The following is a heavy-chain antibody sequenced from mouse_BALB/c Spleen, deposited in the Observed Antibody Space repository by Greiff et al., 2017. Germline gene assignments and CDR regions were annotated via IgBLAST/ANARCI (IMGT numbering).Heavy chain of an antibody. V-gene: IGHV1-4*01. Sequence: QVQLQQSGAELARPGASVKMSCKASGYTFTSYTMHWVKQRPGQGLEWIGYINPSSGYTNYNQKFKDKATLTADKSSSTAYMQLSSLTSEDSAVYYCARPNFPYDYDVWFAYWGQGTLVTVSA. J-gene: IGHJ3*01. CDR3: ARPNFPYDYDVWFAY. CDR1: GYTFTSYT. CDR2: INPSSGYT. D-gene: IGHD2-4*01.